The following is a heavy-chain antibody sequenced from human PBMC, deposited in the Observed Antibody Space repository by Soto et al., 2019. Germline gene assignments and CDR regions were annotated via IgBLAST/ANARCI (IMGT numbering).Heavy chain of an antibody. J-gene: IGHJ4*02. V-gene: IGHV5-51*01. Sequence: QVTISADKSISTAYLQWSSLKASDTAMYYCARRMAGTDHFDYWGQGTLVTVSS. CDR3: ARRMAGTDHFDY. D-gene: IGHD6-19*01.